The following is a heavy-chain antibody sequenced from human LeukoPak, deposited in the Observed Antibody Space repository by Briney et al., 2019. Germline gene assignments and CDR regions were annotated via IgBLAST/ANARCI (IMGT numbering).Heavy chain of an antibody. V-gene: IGHV4-4*07. J-gene: IGHJ4*02. CDR2: IYSSGSA. D-gene: IGHD4-17*01. CDR3: AREYGDLDY. Sequence: SETLSLTCTVSGGSISGYYWSWVRPPAGKGLEWIGRIYSSGSANYNPSLKSRVTMSVDTSNNQFSLKLTSVSAADTAVYYCAREYGDLDYWGQGTLVTVSS. CDR1: GGSISGYY.